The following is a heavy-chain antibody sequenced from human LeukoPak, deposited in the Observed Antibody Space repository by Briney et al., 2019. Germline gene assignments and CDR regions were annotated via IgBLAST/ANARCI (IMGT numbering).Heavy chain of an antibody. CDR2: INHSGST. CDR3: ARHRGDSSGWYSEIDY. J-gene: IGHJ4*02. Sequence: SETLSLTCTVSGGSISSSSYYWGWIRQPPGKGLEWIGEINHSGSTNYNPSLKSRVTISVDTSKNQFSLKLSSVTAADTAVYYCARHRGDSSGWYSEIDYWGQGTLVTVSS. CDR1: GGSISSSSYY. V-gene: IGHV4-39*01. D-gene: IGHD6-19*01.